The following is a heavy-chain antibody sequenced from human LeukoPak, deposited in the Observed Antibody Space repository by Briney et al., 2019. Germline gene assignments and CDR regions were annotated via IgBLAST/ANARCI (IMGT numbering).Heavy chain of an antibody. CDR2: IKTKTDGGTI. Sequence: GGSLRLSWAASGFSLSNAWMSWVRQAPGKGPEWVGRIKTKTDGGTIEYAAPVKGRFTISRDDSRNTLYLQMNSLKTEDTAVYYCTTDNFDYWGQGTLVTVSS. V-gene: IGHV3-15*01. CDR3: TTDNFDY. CDR1: GFSLSNAW. J-gene: IGHJ4*02.